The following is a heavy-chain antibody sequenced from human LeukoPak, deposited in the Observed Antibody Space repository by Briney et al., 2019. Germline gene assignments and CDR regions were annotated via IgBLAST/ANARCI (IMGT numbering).Heavy chain of an antibody. D-gene: IGHD2-2*01. Sequence: GESLKISCKGSGYSFTSYWIGWVRQMPGKGLEWMGIIYPGDSDTRYSPSFQGRVAISADKSISTAYLQWSSLKASDTAMYYCARLLIEDQLPNGANWFDPWGQGTLVTVSS. CDR1: GYSFTSYW. CDR3: ARLLIEDQLPNGANWFDP. CDR2: IYPGDSDT. V-gene: IGHV5-51*01. J-gene: IGHJ5*02.